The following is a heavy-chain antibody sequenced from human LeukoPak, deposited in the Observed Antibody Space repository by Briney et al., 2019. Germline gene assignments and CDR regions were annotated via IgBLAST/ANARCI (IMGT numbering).Heavy chain of an antibody. CDR3: ARESGREYYDFWSGYYSGAFDI. Sequence: ASVKVSCKASGYTFTSYGISWVRQAPGQGLEWMGWISAYNGNTNYAQKLQGRVTVTTDTSTSTAYMELRSLRSDDTAVYYCARESGREYYDFWSGYYSGAFDIWGQGTMVTVSS. D-gene: IGHD3-3*01. CDR1: GYTFTSYG. V-gene: IGHV1-18*01. J-gene: IGHJ3*02. CDR2: ISAYNGNT.